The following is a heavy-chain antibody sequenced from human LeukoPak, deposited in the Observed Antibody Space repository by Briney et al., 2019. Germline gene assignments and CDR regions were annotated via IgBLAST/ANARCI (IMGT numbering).Heavy chain of an antibody. J-gene: IGHJ4*02. CDR2: INPSSGGT. D-gene: IGHD7-27*01. Sequence: ASVKVSCKASGYTFTGYYMHWVRQAPGQGLEWMGWINPSSGGTNYAQKFQGRVTMTRDTSISTAYMELSRLRSDDTAVYYCAREESRLGVGYWGQGTLVTVSS. V-gene: IGHV1-2*02. CDR3: AREESRLGVGY. CDR1: GYTFTGYY.